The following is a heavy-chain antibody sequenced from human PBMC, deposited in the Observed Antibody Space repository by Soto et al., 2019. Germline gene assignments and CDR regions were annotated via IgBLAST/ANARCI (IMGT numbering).Heavy chain of an antibody. CDR2: IYYSGST. Sequence: QVQLQESGPGLVKPSQTLSLTCTVSGGSISSADSYWSWIRQPPGKGLEWIGYIYYSGSTYYNPSPTGRVTISLDTSKNQFSLRLSSVTDADTAVYYCARVPPYCSGFGGFDSWGQGTLATVSS. V-gene: IGHV4-30-4*01. CDR1: GGSISSADSY. CDR3: ARVPPYCSGFGGFDS. D-gene: IGHD6-19*01. J-gene: IGHJ4*02.